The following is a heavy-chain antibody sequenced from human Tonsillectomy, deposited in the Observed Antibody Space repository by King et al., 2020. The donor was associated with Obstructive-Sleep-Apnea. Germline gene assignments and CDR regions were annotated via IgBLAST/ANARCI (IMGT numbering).Heavy chain of an antibody. V-gene: IGHV3-9*01. CDR1: GFTFDDYA. CDR3: AKDMTTVVPVSADY. CDR2: ISWNSGSI. J-gene: IGHJ4*02. D-gene: IGHD4-23*01. Sequence: VQLVESGGGLVQPGRSLRLSCAASGFTFDDYAMHWVRQAPGKGLEWVSGISWNSGSIGYADSVKGRFTISRDNAKNSLYLQMNSLRAEDTALYYCAKDMTTVVPVSADYWGQGTLVTVSS.